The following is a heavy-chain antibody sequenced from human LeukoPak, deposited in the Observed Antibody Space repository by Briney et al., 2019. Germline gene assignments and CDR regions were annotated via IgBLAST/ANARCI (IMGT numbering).Heavy chain of an antibody. V-gene: IGHV1-18*01. CDR3: ARMSYGSGTNWFDP. CDR1: GYTLTSYG. J-gene: IGHJ5*02. D-gene: IGHD3-10*01. Sequence: ASVKVSCKASGYTLTSYGISWVRQAPGQGLEWMGWISAYNGVTNYAQKLQGRVTMTTDTSTSTAYMELRSLRSDDTAVYYCARMSYGSGTNWFDPSGQGTLVTVSS. CDR2: ISAYNGVT.